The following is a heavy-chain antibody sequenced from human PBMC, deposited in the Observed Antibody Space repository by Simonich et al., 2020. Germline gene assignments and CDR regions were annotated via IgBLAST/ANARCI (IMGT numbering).Heavy chain of an antibody. CDR3: ARVGYSNYYYYGMDV. Sequence: QVQLQESGPGLVKPSETLSLTCAVYGYSISSGYYWGWIRQPPGKGLEWIGSIYQRGRTHYNPSLKRRVTISVDTSKNQFSLKLSSVTAADTAVYYCARVGYSNYYYYGMDVWGQGTTVTVSS. D-gene: IGHD6-13*01. CDR2: IYQRGRT. V-gene: IGHV4-38-2*01. CDR1: GYSISSGYY. J-gene: IGHJ6*02.